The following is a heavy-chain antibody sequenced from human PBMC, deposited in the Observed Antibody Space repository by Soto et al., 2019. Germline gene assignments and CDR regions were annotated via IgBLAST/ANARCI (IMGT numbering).Heavy chain of an antibody. J-gene: IGHJ4*02. V-gene: IGHV3-23*01. CDR3: AKDLVLRYFDWLPQYFDY. CDR2: ISGSGGST. Sequence: GGSLRLSCAASGFTFSTYSMSWVRQAPGKGLEWVSAISGSGGSTYYADSVKGRFTISRDNSKNTLYLQMNSLRAEDTAVYYCAKDLVLRYFDWLPQYFDYWGQGTLVTVSS. CDR1: GFTFSTYS. D-gene: IGHD3-9*01.